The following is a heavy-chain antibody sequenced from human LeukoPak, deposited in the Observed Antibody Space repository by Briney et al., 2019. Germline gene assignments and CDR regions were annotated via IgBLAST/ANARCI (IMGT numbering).Heavy chain of an antibody. CDR3: AKQSAGSAAWYSLHYDF. V-gene: IGHV3-23*01. Sequence: GGSLRLSCAASGFTFSAFGMNWVRQAPGRGLEWVSSVDGGGGGTYCADSVKGRFTISRDNSKDTPYLQMNGLRAEDTAVYFCAKQSAGSAAWYSLHYDFWGQGTLVTVSS. D-gene: IGHD6-13*01. CDR2: VDGGGGGT. J-gene: IGHJ4*02. CDR1: GFTFSAFG.